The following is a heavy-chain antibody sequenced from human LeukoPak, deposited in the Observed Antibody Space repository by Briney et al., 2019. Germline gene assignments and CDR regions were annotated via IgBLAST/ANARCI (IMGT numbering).Heavy chain of an antibody. V-gene: IGHV1-46*01. CDR2: ITPSSGDT. Sequence: VASVKVSCKASGYTFSSHHMHWVRQAPGQGLEWMGKITPSSGDTTYAQKFQDRVTMTRDTSTSTVYMELSSLRSEDTAVYYCARDTYGSDYWGQGTLVTVS. D-gene: IGHD3-10*01. J-gene: IGHJ4*02. CDR1: GYTFSSHH. CDR3: ARDTYGSDY.